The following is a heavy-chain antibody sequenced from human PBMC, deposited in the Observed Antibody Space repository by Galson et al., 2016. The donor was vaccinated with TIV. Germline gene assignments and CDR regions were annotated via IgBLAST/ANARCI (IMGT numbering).Heavy chain of an antibody. CDR2: ISWNSGRV. J-gene: IGHJ1*01. CDR1: GFMFNDYG. V-gene: IGHV3-9*01. CDR3: AKEEGYGSGTYALDQ. Sequence: SLRLSCAASGFMFNDYGMHWVRQAPGKGLEWVSSISWNSGRVGYADSVEGRFTISRDNAKTSLYLQVNSLRVEDTAYYYCAKEEGYGSGTYALDQWGQGTLVTVSS. D-gene: IGHD3-10*01.